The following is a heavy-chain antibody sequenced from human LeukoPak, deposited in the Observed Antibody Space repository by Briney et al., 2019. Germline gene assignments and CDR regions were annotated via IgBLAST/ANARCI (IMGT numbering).Heavy chain of an antibody. D-gene: IGHD3-10*01. Sequence: GGSLRLSCAASGFTFSSYSMNWLRQAPGKGLEWVSFIISDSSAIYYADSVRGRFTISRDNAENSLYLQMNSLRDEDTAVYYCARAPLVRGVIPPFDYWGQGNLVSVSS. V-gene: IGHV3-48*02. CDR3: ARAPLVRGVIPPFDY. CDR1: GFTFSSYS. J-gene: IGHJ4*02. CDR2: IISDSSAI.